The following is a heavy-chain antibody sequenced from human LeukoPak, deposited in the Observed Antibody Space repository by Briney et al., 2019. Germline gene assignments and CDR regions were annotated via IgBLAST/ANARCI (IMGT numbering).Heavy chain of an antibody. CDR1: GFTFSSYS. V-gene: IGHV3-21*01. J-gene: IGHJ3*02. CDR3: ARDLRSGSYPDAFDI. Sequence: GGSLRLSCAASGFTFSSYSMNWVRQAPGKGLEWVSSISSSSSYIYYADSVKGRFTISRDNAKNPLYLQMNSLRAEDTAVYYCARDLRSGSYPDAFDIWGQGTMVTVSS. CDR2: ISSSSSYI. D-gene: IGHD3-10*01.